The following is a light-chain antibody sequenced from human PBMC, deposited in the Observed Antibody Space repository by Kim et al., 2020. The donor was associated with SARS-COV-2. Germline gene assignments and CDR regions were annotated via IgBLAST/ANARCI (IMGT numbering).Light chain of an antibody. CDR2: AAS. Sequence: IQMTQSPSSLAASVGDRITIACRASQSIGTRLNWYQQRPGKAPKLLIYAASSLQSGVPSRFSGTGSGTDFTLTISSLQPEDFATYYCQQTYSASRTFGQGTKVDIK. J-gene: IGKJ1*01. CDR3: QQTYSASRT. V-gene: IGKV1-39*01. CDR1: QSIGTR.